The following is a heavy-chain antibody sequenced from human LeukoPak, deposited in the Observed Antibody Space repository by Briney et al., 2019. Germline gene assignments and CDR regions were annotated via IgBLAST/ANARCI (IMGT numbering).Heavy chain of an antibody. CDR1: GFTFSSYV. D-gene: IGHD6-25*01. CDR2: ISDSGGST. Sequence: GGSLRLSCAASGFTFSSYVMTWVRQAPGRGLEWVSSISDSGGSTYYADSVKGWFTISRDNSKNTLYLQMNSLRVEDMAVYYCASRSDRFDYWGQGTLVTVSS. V-gene: IGHV3-23*01. CDR3: ASRSDRFDY. J-gene: IGHJ4*02.